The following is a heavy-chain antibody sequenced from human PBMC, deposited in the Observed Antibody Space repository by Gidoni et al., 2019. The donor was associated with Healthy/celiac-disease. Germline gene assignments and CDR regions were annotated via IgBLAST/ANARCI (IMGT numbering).Heavy chain of an antibody. V-gene: IGHV3-23*01. Sequence: EVQLLESGGGLVQPGGSLRLSCAASGFPFSSYAMSWVRQAPGKGLEWVSAISGSGGSTYYADSVKGRFTISRDNSKNTLYLQMNSLRAEDTAVYYCAKSSYYDFWSGYYLFDYWGQGTLVTVSS. CDR3: AKSSYYDFWSGYYLFDY. D-gene: IGHD3-3*01. CDR1: GFPFSSYA. CDR2: ISGSGGST. J-gene: IGHJ4*02.